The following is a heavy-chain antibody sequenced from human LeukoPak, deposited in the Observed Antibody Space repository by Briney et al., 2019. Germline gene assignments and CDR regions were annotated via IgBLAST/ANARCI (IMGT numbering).Heavy chain of an antibody. Sequence: SETLSLTCAVSGGSFSGYYWSWIRQPPGKGLEWIGEINHSGSTNYNPSLKSRVTISVDTSKNQFSLKLSSVTAADTAVYYCARHSRLLWFGELLGGRRGFDPWGQGTLVTVSS. CDR1: GGSFSGYY. CDR3: ARHSRLLWFGELLGGRRGFDP. CDR2: INHSGST. V-gene: IGHV4-34*01. J-gene: IGHJ5*02. D-gene: IGHD3-10*01.